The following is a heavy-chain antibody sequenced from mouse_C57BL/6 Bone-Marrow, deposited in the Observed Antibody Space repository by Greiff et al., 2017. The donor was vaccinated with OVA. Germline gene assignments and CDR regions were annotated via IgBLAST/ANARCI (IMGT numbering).Heavy chain of an antibody. J-gene: IGHJ4*01. CDR3: ARGFITHGEDAMDY. V-gene: IGHV1-69*01. CDR1: GYTFTSYW. Sequence: VQLQQPGAELVMPGASVKLSCKASGYTFTSYWMHWVKQRPGQGLEWIGEIDPSDSYTNYNQKFKGKSTLTVDKSSSTAYMQLSSLTSEDSAVYYCARGFITHGEDAMDYWGQGTSVTVSS. CDR2: IDPSDSYT. D-gene: IGHD1-1*01.